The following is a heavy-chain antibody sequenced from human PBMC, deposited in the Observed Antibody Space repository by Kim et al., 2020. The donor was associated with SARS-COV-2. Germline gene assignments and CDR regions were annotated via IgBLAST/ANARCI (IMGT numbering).Heavy chain of an antibody. Sequence: YYEDSVKGRFTISRDNSKNTLYLQMNSLRAEDTAVYYCARDRVADSSFDYWGQGTLVTVSS. V-gene: IGHV3-33*01. J-gene: IGHJ4*02. D-gene: IGHD6-13*01. CDR3: ARDRVADSSFDY.